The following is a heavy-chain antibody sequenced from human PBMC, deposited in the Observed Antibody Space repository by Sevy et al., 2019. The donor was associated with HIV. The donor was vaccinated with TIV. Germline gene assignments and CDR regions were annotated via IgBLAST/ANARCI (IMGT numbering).Heavy chain of an antibody. CDR2: ISGYDGKT. CDR3: ARDRRVYDSSFGRADF. J-gene: IGHJ4*02. Sequence: ASVKVSCRATGYTFTSYGISWVRQAPGKGLEWLGWISGYDGKTNYAQKVQGRVTMNTDTLTTTAYMELRGLRIDATAVYYCARDRRVYDSSFGRADFWAQGTLVTVSS. CDR1: GYTFTSYG. D-gene: IGHD3-22*01. V-gene: IGHV1-18*01.